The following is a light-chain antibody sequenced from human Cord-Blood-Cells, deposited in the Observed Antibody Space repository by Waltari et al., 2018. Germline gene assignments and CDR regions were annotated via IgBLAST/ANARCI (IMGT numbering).Light chain of an antibody. CDR1: SGHSSYA. J-gene: IGLJ3*02. CDR2: LKSDGSR. V-gene: IGLV4-69*01. Sequence: QLVLTQSPSASASLGASVKLTCTLSSGHSSYAIAWHQQQPEKGPRYLMELKSDGSRSTGDGIPDGFSGSSSGAGRYLTISSLQSEDEADYYCQTWGTGIRVFGGGTKLTVL. CDR3: QTWGTGIRV.